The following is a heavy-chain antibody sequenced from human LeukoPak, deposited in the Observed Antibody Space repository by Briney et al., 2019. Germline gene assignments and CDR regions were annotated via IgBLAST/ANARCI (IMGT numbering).Heavy chain of an antibody. CDR2: IYTSGSI. Sequence: PSETLSLTCTVSGGSITSGSYYWSWIRQAGWKGLEWIGRIYTSGSINYNPSLKSRVTISEDTSKNQFSLKLSSVTAADTAVYYCARGGSGWFEFDYWGQGTLLTVSS. CDR3: ARGGSGWFEFDY. CDR1: GGSITSGSYY. J-gene: IGHJ4*02. D-gene: IGHD6-19*01. V-gene: IGHV4-61*02.